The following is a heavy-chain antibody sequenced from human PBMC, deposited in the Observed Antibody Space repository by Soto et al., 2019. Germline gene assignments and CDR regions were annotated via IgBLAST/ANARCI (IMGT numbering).Heavy chain of an antibody. CDR3: ARYSLEYSKAFDY. CDR1: GYTFTGYY. D-gene: IGHD2-21*01. V-gene: IGHV1-2*04. J-gene: IGHJ4*02. Sequence: QVQLVQSGAEVKKPGASVKVSCKASGYTFTGYYMHWVRQAPGQGLEWMGWINPNSGGTNYAQKFKGWVTMTRDTSISTAYMELSRLRSDDTAVYYCARYSLEYSKAFDYWGQGTLVTVSS. CDR2: INPNSGGT.